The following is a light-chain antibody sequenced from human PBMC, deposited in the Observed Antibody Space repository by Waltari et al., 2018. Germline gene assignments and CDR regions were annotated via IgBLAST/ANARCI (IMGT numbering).Light chain of an antibody. V-gene: IGKV1-33*01. CDR2: DAS. J-gene: IGKJ3*01. Sequence: DIQMTQSPSSLSASVGDRVTITCQASQDISNYLNWYQQKPGKAPKLRIYDASNLETGVPSRFSGSGSGTDFTFTISSLQPEDIATYYCQQHDNLPPFTFGPGTKVDIK. CDR3: QQHDNLPPFT. CDR1: QDISNY.